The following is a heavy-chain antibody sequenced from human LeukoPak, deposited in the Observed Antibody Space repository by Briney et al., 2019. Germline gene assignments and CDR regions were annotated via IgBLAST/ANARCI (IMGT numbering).Heavy chain of an antibody. D-gene: IGHD2-15*01. CDR2: MNPNSGNT. V-gene: IGHV1-8*01. CDR3: AREEYCSGGSCYTGLDY. CDR1: GYTFTSYD. J-gene: IGHJ4*02. Sequence: GASVKVSCKASGYTFTSYDINWVRQATGQGLEWMGWMNPNSGNTGYAQKFQGRVTMTRNTSISTAYMELSSLRAEDTAVYYCAREEYCSGGSCYTGLDYWGQGTLVTVSS.